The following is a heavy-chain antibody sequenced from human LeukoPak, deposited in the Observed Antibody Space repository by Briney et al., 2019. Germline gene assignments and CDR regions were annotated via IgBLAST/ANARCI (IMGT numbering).Heavy chain of an antibody. J-gene: IGHJ4*02. CDR3: ARQFSTSNFDF. CDR1: GYSFTSYW. D-gene: IGHD2/OR15-2a*01. Sequence: GESLKISCKGSGYSFTSYWIAWVRQMPGKGLEWMGIIYPGDSDATYGPSFQGQVTISADKSISTAYLQWSSLKASDTAMYYCARQFSTSNFDFWGQGTLVTVSS. CDR2: IYPGDSDA. V-gene: IGHV5-51*01.